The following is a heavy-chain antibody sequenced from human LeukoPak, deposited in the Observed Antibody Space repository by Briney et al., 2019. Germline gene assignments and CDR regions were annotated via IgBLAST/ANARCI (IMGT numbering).Heavy chain of an antibody. J-gene: IGHJ4*02. CDR1: GFAFSSYS. V-gene: IGHV3-21*01. CDR3: ARVAVNPGSAPFDY. D-gene: IGHD2-21*01. CDR2: ISSSSSYI. Sequence: GGSLRLSCAATGFAFSSYSMNWVRQAPGKGLEWVSSISSSSSYIYYADSVKGRFTISRDNAKNSLYLQMNSLRAEDTAVYYCARVAVNPGSAPFDYWGQGTLVTVSS.